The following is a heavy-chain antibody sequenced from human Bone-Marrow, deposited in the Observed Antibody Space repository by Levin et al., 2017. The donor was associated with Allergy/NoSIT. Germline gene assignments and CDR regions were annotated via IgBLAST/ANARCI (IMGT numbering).Heavy chain of an antibody. Sequence: GGSLRLSCAASGFTFDDYAMHWVRQAPGKGLEWVSGISWNSGSIGYADSVKGRFTISRDNAKNSLYLQMNSLRAEDTALYYCAKDIFIAARPDDPYYFDYWGQGTLVTVSS. CDR3: AKDIFIAARPDDPYYFDY. CDR2: ISWNSGSI. CDR1: GFTFDDYA. V-gene: IGHV3-9*01. J-gene: IGHJ4*02. D-gene: IGHD6-6*01.